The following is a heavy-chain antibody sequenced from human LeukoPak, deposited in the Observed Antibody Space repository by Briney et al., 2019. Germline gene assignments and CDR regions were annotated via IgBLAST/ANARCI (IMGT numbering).Heavy chain of an antibody. CDR1: GGSFSGYY. CDR2: IYYSGST. CDR3: AGSYGDYVAWFDP. Sequence: KPSETLSLTCAVYGGSFSGYYWSWIRQPPGKGLEWIGYIYYSGSTNYNPSLKSRVTISVDTSKNQFSLKLSSVTAADTAVYYCAGSYGDYVAWFDPWGQGTLVTVSS. J-gene: IGHJ5*02. D-gene: IGHD4-17*01. V-gene: IGHV4-59*08.